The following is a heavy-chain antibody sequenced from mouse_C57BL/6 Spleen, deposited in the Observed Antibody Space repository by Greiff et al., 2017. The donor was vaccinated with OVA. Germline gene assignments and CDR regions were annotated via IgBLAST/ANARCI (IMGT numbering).Heavy chain of an antibody. D-gene: IGHD4-1*01. CDR1: GYTFTSYW. CDR3: ARGLGHYYAMDY. J-gene: IGHJ4*01. CDR2: IHPNSGST. Sequence: QVQLQQPGAELVKPGASVKLSCKASGYTFTSYWMHWVKQRPGQGLEWIGMIHPNSGSTNYNEKFKSKATLTVDKSSSTAYMQLSSLTSEDSAVYYCARGLGHYYAMDYWGQGTSVTVSS. V-gene: IGHV1-64*01.